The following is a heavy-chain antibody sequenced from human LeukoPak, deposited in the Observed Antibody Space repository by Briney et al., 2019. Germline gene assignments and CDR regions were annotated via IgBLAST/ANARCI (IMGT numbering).Heavy chain of an antibody. V-gene: IGHV3-30-3*01. CDR2: ISYDGSNK. Sequence: GGSLRLSCAASGFTFSSYAMHWVRQAPGKGLEWVAVISYDGSNKYYADSVKGRFTISRDNSKNTLYLQMNSLRAEDTAVYYCARDKLPASHMAPAPFDYWGQGTLVTVSS. CDR3: ARDKLPASHMAPAPFDY. D-gene: IGHD2-2*01. J-gene: IGHJ4*02. CDR1: GFTFSSYA.